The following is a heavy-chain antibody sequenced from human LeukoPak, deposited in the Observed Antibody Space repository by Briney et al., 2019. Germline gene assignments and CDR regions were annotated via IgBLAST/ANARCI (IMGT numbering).Heavy chain of an antibody. CDR1: GFTFSSYG. D-gene: IGHD3-9*01. CDR2: IWYDGSNK. V-gene: IGHV3-33*01. Sequence: GGSLRLSCAASGFTFSSYGMHWVRQAPGKGLEWVAVIWYDGSNKYYAVSVKGRFTISRDNSKNTLYLQMNSLRAEDTAVYYCARVSLRYFDWFAFDPWGQGTLVTVSS. CDR3: ARVSLRYFDWFAFDP. J-gene: IGHJ5*02.